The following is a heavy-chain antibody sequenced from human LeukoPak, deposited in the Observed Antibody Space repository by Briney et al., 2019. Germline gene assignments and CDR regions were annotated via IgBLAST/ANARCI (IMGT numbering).Heavy chain of an antibody. CDR1: GGSINSHY. CDR2: VHHSGST. V-gene: IGHV4-59*11. CDR3: ARDQLYVDTAMVTSTHYYYGMDV. J-gene: IGHJ6*02. Sequence: SETLSLTCTVSGGSINSHYWSWIRQPPGKGLEWIGYVHHSGSTIYNPSLKSRVTISVDTSKNQFSLKLSSVTAADTAVYYCARDQLYVDTAMVTSTHYYYGMDVWGQGTTVTVSS. D-gene: IGHD5-18*01.